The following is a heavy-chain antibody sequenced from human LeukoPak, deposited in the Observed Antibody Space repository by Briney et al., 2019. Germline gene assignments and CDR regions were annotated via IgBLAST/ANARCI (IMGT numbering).Heavy chain of an antibody. J-gene: IGHJ4*02. CDR1: GYTFSDYW. D-gene: IGHD3-16*02. Sequence: GESLKISCKGSGYTFSDYWIAWVRQMPGKGLEWMGIIYPGDSDTRYSPSFQGQVTISADKSISTAYLQWSSLKASDTAMYYCARGGDYVWGSYRYTRYFDYWGQGTLVTVSS. CDR3: ARGGDYVWGSYRYTRYFDY. CDR2: IYPGDSDT. V-gene: IGHV5-51*01.